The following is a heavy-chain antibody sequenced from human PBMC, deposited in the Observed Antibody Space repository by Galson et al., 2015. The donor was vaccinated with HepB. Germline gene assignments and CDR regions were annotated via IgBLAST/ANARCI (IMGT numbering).Heavy chain of an antibody. Sequence: SVKVSCKASGYTFTSYDINWVRQATGQGLEWMGWVNPNSGNTGYAQKFQGRVTMTRNTSISTAYMELSSLRSEDTAVYYCARRSSWYETVWFDPWGQGTLVTVSS. J-gene: IGHJ5*02. CDR1: GYTFTSYD. CDR2: VNPNSGNT. CDR3: ARRSSWYETVWFDP. V-gene: IGHV1-8*01. D-gene: IGHD6-13*01.